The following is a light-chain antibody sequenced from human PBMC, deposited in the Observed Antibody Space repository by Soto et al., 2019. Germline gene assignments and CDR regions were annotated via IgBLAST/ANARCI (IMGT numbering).Light chain of an antibody. CDR1: RSLLDSDDGNTY. CDR2: TLL. Sequence: DIVLTQTPLSLPVTPGEPASISCRASRSLLDSDDGNTYLDWYLQKPGQSPQLLIYTLLYRASGVPDRFSAGGSGTDFTLKISRVGAEVVGIYCCMQRKEFPSITFGQGTKLEI. J-gene: IGKJ2*01. CDR3: MQRKEFPSIT. V-gene: IGKV2-40*01.